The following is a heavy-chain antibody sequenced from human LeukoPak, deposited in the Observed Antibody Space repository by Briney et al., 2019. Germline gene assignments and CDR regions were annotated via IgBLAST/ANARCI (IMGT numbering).Heavy chain of an antibody. Sequence: SSETLSLTCAVYGGSFSGYYWSWIRQPPGKGLEWIGEINHSGSTNYNPSLKSRVTISVDTSKNQFSLKLSSVTAADTAVYYCAREWRWDILRIGRAFDIWGQGTMVTVSS. J-gene: IGHJ3*02. CDR3: AREWRWDILRIGRAFDI. D-gene: IGHD3-9*01. CDR2: INHSGST. CDR1: GGSFSGYY. V-gene: IGHV4-34*01.